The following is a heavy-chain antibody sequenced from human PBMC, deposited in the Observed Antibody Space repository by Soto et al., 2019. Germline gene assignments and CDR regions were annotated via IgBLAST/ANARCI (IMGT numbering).Heavy chain of an antibody. Sequence: GASVKVSCKASGGTFSSYAFNWVRQAPGQGLEWMGVIIPIFATASKEQKLQGRVTITADESTGKAYMELSRLRSEDTAVYYCAIGTYYYDSIGEDGTLEXCGQGTTVTVSX. J-gene: IGHJ6*02. CDR1: GGTFSSYA. D-gene: IGHD3-22*01. CDR2: IIPIFATA. V-gene: IGHV1-69*13. CDR3: AIGTYYYDSIGEDGTLEX.